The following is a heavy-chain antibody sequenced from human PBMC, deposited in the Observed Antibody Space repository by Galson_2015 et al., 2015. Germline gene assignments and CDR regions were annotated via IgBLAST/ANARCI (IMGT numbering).Heavy chain of an antibody. CDR3: ARGDIVVVPAPGAFGANAFDI. CDR1: GYTFTSYY. J-gene: IGHJ3*02. CDR2: INPSGGST. D-gene: IGHD2-2*01. V-gene: IGHV1-46*01. Sequence: SVKVSCKASGYTFTSYYMHWVRQAPGRGLEWMGIINPSGGSTSYAQKFQGRVTMTRDTSTSTVYMELSSLRSEDTAVYYCARGDIVVVPAPGAFGANAFDIWGQGTMVTASS.